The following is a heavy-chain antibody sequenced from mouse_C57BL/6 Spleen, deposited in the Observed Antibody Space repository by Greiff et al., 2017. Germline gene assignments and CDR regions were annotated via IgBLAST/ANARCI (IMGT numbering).Heavy chain of an antibody. CDR2: INPSTGGT. V-gene: IGHV1-42*01. CDR3: ARRPGGCSSYEAWFAY. D-gene: IGHD1-1*01. CDR1: GYSFTGYY. Sequence: VQLQQSGPELVKPGASVKISCKASGYSFTGYYMNWVKQSPEKSLEWIGEINPSTGGTTYNQKFKAKATLTVDKSSSTAYMQLKSLTSEDSAVYYCARRPGGCSSYEAWFAYWGQGTLVTVSA. J-gene: IGHJ3*01.